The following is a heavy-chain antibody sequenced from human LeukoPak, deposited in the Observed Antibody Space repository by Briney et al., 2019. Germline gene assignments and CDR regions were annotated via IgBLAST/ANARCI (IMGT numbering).Heavy chain of an antibody. V-gene: IGHV4-59*08. CDR1: GGSISIYY. CDR2: IYYSGST. Sequence: PSETLSLTCTVSGGSISIYYWSWIRQPPGKGLEWIGYIYYSGSTNYNPSLKSRVTISVDTSKNQFSLKLSSVTAADTAVYYCARGVSYYDSSGYYNEYFQHWGQGTLVTVSS. CDR3: ARGVSYYDSSGYYNEYFQH. D-gene: IGHD3-22*01. J-gene: IGHJ1*01.